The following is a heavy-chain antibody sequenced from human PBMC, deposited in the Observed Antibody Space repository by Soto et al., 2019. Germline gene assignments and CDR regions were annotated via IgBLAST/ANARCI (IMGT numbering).Heavy chain of an antibody. V-gene: IGHV4-39*01. Sequence: SETLSLTCSVSGYSVTSSDYYWAWIRQPPGKGLEWIGSMFYSGLTYYNPSLKSRVTLSVDTSKNQFSVRLNSVTAADTAVYYCAPLSVSLSGPYGIHVWGQGTTVTVSS. CDR2: MFYSGLT. CDR3: APLSVSLSGPYGIHV. D-gene: IGHD2-15*01. CDR1: GYSVTSSDYY. J-gene: IGHJ6*02.